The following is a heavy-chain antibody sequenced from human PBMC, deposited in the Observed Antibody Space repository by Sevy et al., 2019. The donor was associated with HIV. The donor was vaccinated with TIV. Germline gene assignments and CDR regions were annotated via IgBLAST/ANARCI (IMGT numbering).Heavy chain of an antibody. CDR2: ISYDGSNK. Sequence: GSLRLSCAASGFTFSSYAMHWVRQAPGKGLEWVAVISYDGSNKYYADSVKGRFTISRDNSKNTLYLQMNSLRAEDTAVYYCAREDRIYDSSGYYHNDAFDIWGQGTMVTVSS. CDR3: AREDRIYDSSGYYHNDAFDI. V-gene: IGHV3-30*04. J-gene: IGHJ3*02. D-gene: IGHD3-22*01. CDR1: GFTFSSYA.